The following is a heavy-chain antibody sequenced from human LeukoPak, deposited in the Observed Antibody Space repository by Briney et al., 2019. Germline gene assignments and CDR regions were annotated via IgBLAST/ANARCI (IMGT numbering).Heavy chain of an antibody. J-gene: IGHJ4*02. CDR1: GGSFSGYY. Sequence: SETLSLTCAVYGGSFSGYYWSWIRQPPGKGLEWIGEINHSGSTNYNPSLKSRVTISVDTSKNQFSLKLSSVTAAGTAVYYCARGFRYWGQGTLVTVSS. CDR2: INHSGST. V-gene: IGHV4-34*01. CDR3: ARGFRY.